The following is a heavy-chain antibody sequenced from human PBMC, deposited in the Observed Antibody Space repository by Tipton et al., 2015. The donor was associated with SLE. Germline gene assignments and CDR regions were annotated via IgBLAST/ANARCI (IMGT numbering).Heavy chain of an antibody. CDR3: ASYDNSGGGPSSYWYFDL. CDR1: GGSFGDDY. Sequence: TLSLTCAVYGGSFGDDYWSWIRQPPGKGLEWIGEINHSGGTNDNPSLKSRVTISVDTSKNQFSLKLTSVTAADTAVYYCASYDNSGGGPSSYWYFDLWGRGTLVTVSS. D-gene: IGHD3-22*01. J-gene: IGHJ2*01. V-gene: IGHV4-34*01. CDR2: INHSGGT.